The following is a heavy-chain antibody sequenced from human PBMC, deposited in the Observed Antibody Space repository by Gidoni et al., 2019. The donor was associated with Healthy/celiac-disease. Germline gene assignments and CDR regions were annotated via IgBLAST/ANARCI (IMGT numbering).Heavy chain of an antibody. J-gene: IGHJ3*02. D-gene: IGHD1-26*01. CDR1: GFTFGSYS. CDR2: ISSSSSTI. V-gene: IGHV3-48*02. Sequence: EVQLVESGGGLVQPGGSLRLSCAASGFTFGSYSMNWVRQAPGKGLEWVSYISSSSSTIYYADSVKGRFTISRDNAKNSLYLQMNSLRDEETAVYYCAREEWELPAFDIWGQGTMVTVSS. CDR3: AREEWELPAFDI.